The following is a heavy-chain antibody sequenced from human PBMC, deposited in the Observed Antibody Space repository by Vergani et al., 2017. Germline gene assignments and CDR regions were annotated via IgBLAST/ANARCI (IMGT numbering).Heavy chain of an antibody. D-gene: IGHD3-10*01. J-gene: IGHJ4*02. CDR2: IRYDGSNK. CDR3: AKDKYGSGSHLDY. V-gene: IGHV3-30*02. CDR1: GFTFSSYG. Sequence: QVQLVESGGGVVQPGGSLRLSCAASGFTFSSYGMHWVRQAPGKGLEWVAFIRYDGSNKYYADSVKGRFTISRDNSKNTLYLQMNSLRAEDTAVYYCAKDKYGSGSHLDYWGQGTLVTVSS.